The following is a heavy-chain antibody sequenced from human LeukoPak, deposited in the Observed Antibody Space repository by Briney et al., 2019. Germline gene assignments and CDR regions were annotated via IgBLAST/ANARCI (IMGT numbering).Heavy chain of an antibody. CDR3: AKSDCASDGCKLLNY. J-gene: IGHJ4*02. CDR1: GFIFSQHT. V-gene: IGHV3-23*01. Sequence: GGSLRLSCAVSGFIFSQHTMSWVRQAPGKRLEWVSSISGSGDATRYADSVMGRFTISRDNAKNTLSLQMNSLRAEDTAVYYCAKSDCASDGCKLLNYWGQGTLVTVSS. CDR2: ISGSGDAT. D-gene: IGHD3-10*01.